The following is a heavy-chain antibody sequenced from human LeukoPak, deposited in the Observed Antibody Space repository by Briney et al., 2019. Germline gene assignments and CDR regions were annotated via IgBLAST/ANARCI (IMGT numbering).Heavy chain of an antibody. CDR1: GFSFSRFA. V-gene: IGHV3-23*01. CDR2: FSGGGTST. CDR3: AKRITVSAGFSFDS. Sequence: PGGSLVLSCVGSGFSFSRFAMSWVRPAPGKGLEGVSSFSGGGTSTCYADSVKGRFSISRDDSKNMQFLQMNSLRPEDTALYFCAKRITVSAGFSFDSWGQGILVTVSS. J-gene: IGHJ4*02. D-gene: IGHD6-19*01.